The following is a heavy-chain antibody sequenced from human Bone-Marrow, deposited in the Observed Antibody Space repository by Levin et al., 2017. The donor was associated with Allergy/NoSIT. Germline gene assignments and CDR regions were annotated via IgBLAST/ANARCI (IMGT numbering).Heavy chain of an antibody. V-gene: IGHV3-15*01. J-gene: IGHJ5*01. D-gene: IGHD1-26*01. CDR2: IKSRADGGTA. CDR3: TWSYYGRYDS. CDR1: GFSFSSAY. Sequence: GESLKISCVASGFSFSSAYMTWVRQAPGKGLEWVAHIKSRADGGTADYGAPVKGRFTISRDDSKSTLYLQMDSLKSEDTGVYFCTWSYYGRYDSWGQGTLVTVSS.